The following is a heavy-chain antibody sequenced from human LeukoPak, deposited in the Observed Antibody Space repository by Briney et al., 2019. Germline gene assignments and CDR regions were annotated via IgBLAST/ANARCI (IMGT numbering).Heavy chain of an antibody. CDR1: EYPFISNA. CDR2: INTNTGNP. D-gene: IGHD7-27*01. V-gene: IGHV7-4-1*02. J-gene: IGHJ4*02. CDR3: ARDNAGDIDY. Sequence: ASVKVSCKASEYPFISNAMNWVRQAPGQGLELMGWINTNTGNPTYAQGFTGRFVFSLDTSVSTAYLQISSLKTEDTAVYYCARDNAGDIDYWGQGTLVTVSS.